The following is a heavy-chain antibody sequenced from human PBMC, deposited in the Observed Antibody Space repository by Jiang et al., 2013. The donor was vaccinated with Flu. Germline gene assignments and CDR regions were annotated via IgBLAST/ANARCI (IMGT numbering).Heavy chain of an antibody. D-gene: IGHD5-12*01. CDR1: GYTFTGYY. CDR3: ARDWARGYSGYASF. Sequence: GAEVKKPGASVKVSCKASGYTFTGYYMHWVRQAPGQGLEWMGWINPNSGGTNYAQKFQGRVTMTRDTSISTAYMELSRLRSDDTAVYYCARDWARGYSGYASFWGQGTLVTVSS. CDR2: INPNSGGT. V-gene: IGHV1-2*02. J-gene: IGHJ4*02.